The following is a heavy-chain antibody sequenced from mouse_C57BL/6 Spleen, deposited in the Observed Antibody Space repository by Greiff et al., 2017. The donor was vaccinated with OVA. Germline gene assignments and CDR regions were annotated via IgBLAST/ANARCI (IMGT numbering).Heavy chain of an antibody. V-gene: IGHV3-8*01. CDR2: ISYSGST. D-gene: IGHD2-3*01. J-gene: IGHJ1*03. CDR1: GYSITSDY. CDR3: ARYGDGYYGDWYFDV. Sequence: VQLKQSGPGLAKPSQTLSLTCSVTGYSITSDYWNWIRKFPGNKLEYMGYISYSGSTYYNPSLKSRISITRDTSKNQYYLQLNSVTTEDTATYYCARYGDGYYGDWYFDVWGTGTTVTVSS.